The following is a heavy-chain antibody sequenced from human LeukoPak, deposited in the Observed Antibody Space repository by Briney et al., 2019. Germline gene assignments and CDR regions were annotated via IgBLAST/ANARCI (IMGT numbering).Heavy chain of an antibody. CDR2: ITGSGAGT. CDR1: RLTFSNYA. CDR3: SKDPNGDYVGAFDM. V-gene: IGHV3-23*01. D-gene: IGHD4-17*01. J-gene: IGHJ3*02. Sequence: GESLTLSCAASRLTFSNYAMTWVRRAPGKGLEWVSSITGSGAGTYYADSVKGRFSISRDNSQNTLFLHMNSLRADDTAIYYCSKDPNGDYVGAFDMWGPGTMVTVSS.